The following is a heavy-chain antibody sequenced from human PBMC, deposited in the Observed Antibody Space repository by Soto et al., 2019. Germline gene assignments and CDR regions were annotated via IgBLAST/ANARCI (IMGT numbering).Heavy chain of an antibody. V-gene: IGHV2-26*01. D-gene: IGHD3-9*01. CDR2: IFSDNER. CDR3: ARMKVDSYQFYYAMDV. Sequence: SGPTLVNPTETLTLTCTVSGFSLTTGKMGMSWIRQPPGKALEWFAHIFSDNERSYSTSLQGRLTISKDTSGSQVVLSMTNVDPVDTATYYCARMKVDSYQFYYAMDVWGQGTTVTVSS. J-gene: IGHJ6*02. CDR1: GFSLTTGKMG.